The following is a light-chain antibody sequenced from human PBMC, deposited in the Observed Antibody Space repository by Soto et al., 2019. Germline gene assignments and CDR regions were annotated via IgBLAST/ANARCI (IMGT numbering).Light chain of an antibody. CDR3: SSSAGIYHYLV. Sequence: QSALTQPASVSGSPGQSITISCTGTSSDVGDYNYVSWYQQHPGKAPKLMIFEVNKRPSGVPDRFSGSKSGYTASLTVSGLQTEDEAFYYCSSSAGIYHYLVFGGGTKLTVL. V-gene: IGLV2-8*01. CDR2: EVN. CDR1: SSDVGDYNY. J-gene: IGLJ3*02.